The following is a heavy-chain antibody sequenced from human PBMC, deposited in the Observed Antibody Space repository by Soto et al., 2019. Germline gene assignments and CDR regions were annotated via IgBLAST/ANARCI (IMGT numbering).Heavy chain of an antibody. J-gene: IGHJ5*02. D-gene: IGHD3-10*01. V-gene: IGHV3-23*01. CDR1: GFTFSSYA. CDR3: AKTGFGELLYDWFDP. Sequence: GGSLRLSCAASGFTFSSYAMSWVRQAPGKGLEWVSAISGSGGSTYYADSVKGRFTISRDNSKNTLYLQMNSLRAEDTAVYYCAKTGFGELLYDWFDPWGQGTLVTVSS. CDR2: ISGSGGST.